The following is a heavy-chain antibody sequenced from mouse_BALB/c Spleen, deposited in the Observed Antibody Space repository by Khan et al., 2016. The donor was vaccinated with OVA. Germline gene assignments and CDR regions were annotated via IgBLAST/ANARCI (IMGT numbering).Heavy chain of an antibody. CDR3: TISVYGTCAY. CDR2: INPSNGGT. J-gene: IGHJ3*01. Sequence: QVQLKQSGAELVKPGASVRLSCKASGYTFTSYYLYWVKQRPGQGLEWIGDINPSNGGTNFNEKFKSKATLTVDKSSSTAYMQLSSLTSEDSAVYDCTISVYGTCAYWGQGTLVTVSA. CDR1: GYTFTSYY. D-gene: IGHD2-1*01. V-gene: IGHV1S81*02.